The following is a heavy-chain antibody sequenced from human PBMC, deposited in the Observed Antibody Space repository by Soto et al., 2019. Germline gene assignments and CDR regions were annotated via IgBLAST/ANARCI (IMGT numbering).Heavy chain of an antibody. J-gene: IGHJ6*02. CDR1: GFPFIRYD. CDR3: ARAGRAVATGTRTDYYGMGI. V-gene: IGHV3-13*05. Sequence: GALRLACTASGFPFIRYDTHWVRTGPGKGLGWVSAIGTAGDPYYPGSVKGRFTISRENAKNSLYLQMNSLRAGDTAVYYCARAGRAVATGTRTDYYGMGIWGRGTTVTVS. CDR2: IGTAGDP. D-gene: IGHD5-12*01.